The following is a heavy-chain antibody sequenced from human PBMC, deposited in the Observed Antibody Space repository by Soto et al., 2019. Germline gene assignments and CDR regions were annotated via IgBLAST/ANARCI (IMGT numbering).Heavy chain of an antibody. D-gene: IGHD3-10*01. CDR3: ANTAVLWFGELSGWFDP. CDR1: GFTFSSYG. V-gene: IGHV3-33*06. Sequence: PGGSLRLSCAASGFTFSSYGMHWVRQAPGKGLEWVAVIWYDGSNKYYADSVKGRFTISRDNSKNTLYLQMNSLRAEDTAVYYCANTAVLWFGELSGWFDPWGQGTLVTVSS. CDR2: IWYDGSNK. J-gene: IGHJ5*02.